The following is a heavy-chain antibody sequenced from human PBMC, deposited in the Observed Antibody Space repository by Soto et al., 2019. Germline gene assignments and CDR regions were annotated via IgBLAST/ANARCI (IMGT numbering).Heavy chain of an antibody. CDR2: ISAYNGNT. D-gene: IGHD3-3*01. CDR3: ARGQRVGYDCWSSHGCNYYYGMGV. V-gene: IGHV1-18*01. Sequence: DSVKVSCKASGYTFNSYGISWVRQAPGQELEWMGWISAYNGNTKHAQKLQGRVPMTTDTSTSTAYLELRSLRSADTAVYYCARGQRVGYDCWSSHGCNYYYGMGVQGQWTTGTV. J-gene: IGHJ6*02. CDR1: GYTFNSYG.